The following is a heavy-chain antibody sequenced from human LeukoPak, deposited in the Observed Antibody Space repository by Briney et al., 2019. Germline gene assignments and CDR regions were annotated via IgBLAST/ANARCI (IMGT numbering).Heavy chain of an antibody. V-gene: IGHV4-4*07. D-gene: IGHD1-26*01. Sequence: KPSETLSLTCTVSGGSISSYSWNWIRRPAGKGLEWIGRIYSSGTTTYNPSLKSRVIMSVDTSKSQFSLKLSSVTAADTAVYYCARASSGTYYYFDYWGQGTLVTVSS. CDR2: IYSSGTT. J-gene: IGHJ4*02. CDR3: ARASSGTYYYFDY. CDR1: GGSISSYS.